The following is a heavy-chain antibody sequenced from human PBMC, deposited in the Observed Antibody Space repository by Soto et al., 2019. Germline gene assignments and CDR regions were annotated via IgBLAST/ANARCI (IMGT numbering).Heavy chain of an antibody. D-gene: IGHD2-15*01. V-gene: IGHV3-23*01. CDR2: ISGSGGST. J-gene: IGHJ4*02. Sequence: GGSLRLSCAASGFTVSSNYMSWVRQAPGKGLEWVSAISGSGGSTYYADSVKGRFTISRDNSKNTLYLQMNSLRAEDTAVYYCAKGGGSGGSCYDYWGQGTLVTVS. CDR3: AKGGGSGGSCYDY. CDR1: GFTVSSNY.